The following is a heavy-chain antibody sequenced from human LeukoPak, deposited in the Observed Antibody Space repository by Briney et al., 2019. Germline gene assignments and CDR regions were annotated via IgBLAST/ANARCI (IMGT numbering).Heavy chain of an antibody. J-gene: IGHJ4*02. Sequence: SETLSLTCTLSVYSISRNGCSWIRQPPGKGLEWIGYIYYSRNTNYNPSLKSRVTISVDTSKNQLSQKLSSVPAADTAAYYCAGVRCVYGSDYWGQGTLVTVSS. D-gene: IGHD5/OR15-5a*01. CDR2: IYYSRNT. V-gene: IGHV4-59*08. CDR1: VYSISRNG. CDR3: AGVRCVYGSDY.